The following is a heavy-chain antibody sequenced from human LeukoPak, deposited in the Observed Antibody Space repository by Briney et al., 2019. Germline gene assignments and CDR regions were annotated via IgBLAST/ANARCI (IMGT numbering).Heavy chain of an antibody. V-gene: IGHV5-51*01. CDR2: IYPGDSDT. Sequence: GESLKISCKGSGYIFTSYWIGWVRQMPGKGLEWMGIIYPGDSDTRYSPSFQGQVTISADKSISTAYLQWSSLKASDTAMYYCARRGYCSGGGCYSNAFDIWGQGTMVTVSS. CDR1: GYIFTSYW. D-gene: IGHD2-15*01. CDR3: ARRGYCSGGGCYSNAFDI. J-gene: IGHJ3*02.